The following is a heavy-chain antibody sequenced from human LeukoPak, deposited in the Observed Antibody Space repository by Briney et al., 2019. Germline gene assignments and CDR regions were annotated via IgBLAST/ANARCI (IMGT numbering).Heavy chain of an antibody. V-gene: IGHV3-21*01. Sequence: GGSLRLSCAASGFTVSSNYMNWVRQAPGKGLEWVSSISSSSSYIYYADSVKGRFTISRDNAKNSLYLQMNSLRAEDTAVYYCARVVFGAVDYWGQGTLVTVSS. CDR3: ARVVFGAVDY. J-gene: IGHJ4*02. CDR2: ISSSSSYI. CDR1: GFTVSSNY. D-gene: IGHD3-16*01.